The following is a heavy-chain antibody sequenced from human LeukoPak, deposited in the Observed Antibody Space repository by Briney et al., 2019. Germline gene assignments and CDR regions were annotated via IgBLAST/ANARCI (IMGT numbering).Heavy chain of an antibody. CDR3: ARRIDRSSTSCRAFDI. CDR2: IYPGDSDT. CDR1: GYSFTSYW. Sequence: GESLKISCKGSGYSFTSYWIGWVRQMPGKGLEWMGIIYPGDSDTRYSPSFQGQVTISADKSTSTAYLQWSSLKASDTAMYYCARRIDRSSTSCRAFDIWGQGTMVTVSS. V-gene: IGHV5-51*01. J-gene: IGHJ3*02. D-gene: IGHD2-2*01.